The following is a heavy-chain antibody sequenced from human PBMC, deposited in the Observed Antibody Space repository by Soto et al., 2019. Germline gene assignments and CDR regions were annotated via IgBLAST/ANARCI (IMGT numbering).Heavy chain of an antibody. J-gene: IGHJ4*02. D-gene: IGHD6-13*01. CDR2: MNPNSGNT. CDR3: ATLLRSSWYIYFDY. CDR1: GYTFTSYD. V-gene: IGHV1-8*01. Sequence: ASVKVSCKASGYTFTSYDINWVRQATGQGLEWMGWMNPNSGNTGYAQKFQGRVTMTRNTSISTAYMELSSLRSEDTAVYYCATLLRSSWYIYFDYWGQGTLVTVSS.